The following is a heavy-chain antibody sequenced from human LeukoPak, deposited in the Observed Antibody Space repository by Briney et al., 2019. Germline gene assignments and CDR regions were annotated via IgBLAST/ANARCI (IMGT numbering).Heavy chain of an antibody. CDR3: ARVISRLGSYFDY. CDR1: GYTFTGYY. CDR2: INPNSGGT. D-gene: IGHD3-10*01. V-gene: IGHV1-2*02. Sequence: ASVKVSCKASGYTFTGYYMHWVRQAPGQGLEWMGWINPNSGGTNYAQKFQGRVTMTRDTSISTAYMELSRLRSDDTAVYYCARVISRLGSYFDYWGQGTLVTVSS. J-gene: IGHJ4*02.